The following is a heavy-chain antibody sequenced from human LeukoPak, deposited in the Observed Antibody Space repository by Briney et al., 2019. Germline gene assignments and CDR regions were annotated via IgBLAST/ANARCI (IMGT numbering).Heavy chain of an antibody. Sequence: SGTLSLTCAVSGGSISSSNWWTWVRQPPGKGLEWIGEIYHSGSTNYNPSLKSRVTISVDKSKNQFSLKLSSVTAADTAVYYCARDVTTVYGNDMRWFDPWGQGTLVTASP. J-gene: IGHJ5*02. CDR1: GGSISSSNW. D-gene: IGHD4-17*01. CDR2: IYHSGST. V-gene: IGHV4-4*02. CDR3: ARDVTTVYGNDMRWFDP.